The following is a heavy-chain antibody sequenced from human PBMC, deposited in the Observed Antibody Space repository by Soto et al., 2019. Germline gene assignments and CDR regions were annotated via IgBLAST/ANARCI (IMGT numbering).Heavy chain of an antibody. CDR1: RETFTCYA. J-gene: IGHJ6*02. V-gene: IGHV1-3*01. D-gene: IGHD3-10*01. CDR2: INAGNGNT. Sequence: GASAKLSWKACRETFTCYAMHWVRQAPGQRLEWMGWINAGNGNTKYSQKFQGRVTITRDTSASTAYMELSSLRSEDTAVYYCARGPLLWGDVWGQGTTVTVSS. CDR3: ARGPLLWGDV.